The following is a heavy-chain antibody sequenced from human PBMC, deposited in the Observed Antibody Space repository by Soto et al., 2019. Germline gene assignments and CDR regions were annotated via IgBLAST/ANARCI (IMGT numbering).Heavy chain of an antibody. CDR3: ARSNPPQPDNYYDSSNWFDP. J-gene: IGHJ5*02. V-gene: IGHV4-59*08. D-gene: IGHD3-22*01. CDR2: IYYSGST. CDR1: GGSISSYY. Sequence: SETLSLTCTVSGGSISSYYWSWIRQPPGKGLEWIGYIYYSGSTNYNPSLKSRVTISVDTSKNQFSLKLSSVTAADTAVYYCARSNPPQPDNYYDSSNWFDPWGQGTQVTSPQ.